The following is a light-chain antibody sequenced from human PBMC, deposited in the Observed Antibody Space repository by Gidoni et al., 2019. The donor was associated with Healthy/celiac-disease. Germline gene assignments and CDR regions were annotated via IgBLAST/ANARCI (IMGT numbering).Light chain of an antibody. V-gene: IGKV1-33*01. Sequence: DIQMTQSPSSLSASVGDRVTITCQASQDISNYLNWYQQQPGKAPKLLIYDASNLETGVPSRFSGSGSGTDFTFTISSLQPEDIATYYCQQYDNLPFTFGGGTKVEIK. CDR1: QDISNY. CDR3: QQYDNLPFT. CDR2: DAS. J-gene: IGKJ4*01.